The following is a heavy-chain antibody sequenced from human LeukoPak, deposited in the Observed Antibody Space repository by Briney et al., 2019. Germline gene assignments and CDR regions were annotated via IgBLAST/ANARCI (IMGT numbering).Heavy chain of an antibody. V-gene: IGHV1-69*04. Sequence: SVKVSCKASGGTFSSYAISWVRQAPGQGLEWMGRIIPILGIANYAQKFHGRVTITADKSTSTAYMELSSLRSEDTAVYYCARAEDFWSGYLPDAFDIWGQGTMVTVSS. CDR3: ARAEDFWSGYLPDAFDI. CDR2: IIPILGIA. D-gene: IGHD3-3*01. J-gene: IGHJ3*02. CDR1: GGTFSSYA.